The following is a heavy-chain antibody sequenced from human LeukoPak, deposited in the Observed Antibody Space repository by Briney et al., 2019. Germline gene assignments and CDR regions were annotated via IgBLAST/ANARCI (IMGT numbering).Heavy chain of an antibody. Sequence: ASVKVSCKASGYTFTSYYMHWVRQAPGQGLEWMGIINPSGGSTSYAQKFQGRVTMTRDMSTSTVYMELSSLRSEDTAVYYCARAPPLRFSQNNWFDPWGQGTLVTVSS. CDR3: ARAPPLRFSQNNWFDP. V-gene: IGHV1-46*01. CDR1: GYTFTSYY. CDR2: INPSGGST. J-gene: IGHJ5*02. D-gene: IGHD3-3*01.